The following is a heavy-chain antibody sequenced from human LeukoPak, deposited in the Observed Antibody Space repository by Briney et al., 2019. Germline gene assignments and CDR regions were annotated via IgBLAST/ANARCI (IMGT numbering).Heavy chain of an antibody. CDR1: GYTFTDYY. CDR2: VDPEDGET. D-gene: IGHD2-15*01. V-gene: IGHV1-69-2*01. Sequence: EASVKVSCKVSGYTFTDYYMHWVQQAPGKGLEGMGLVDPEDGETIYAEKFQGRVTITADTSTDTAYMELSSLRSEDTAVYYCATLPRYCSGGSCYGWGQGTLVTVSS. J-gene: IGHJ4*02. CDR3: ATLPRYCSGGSCYG.